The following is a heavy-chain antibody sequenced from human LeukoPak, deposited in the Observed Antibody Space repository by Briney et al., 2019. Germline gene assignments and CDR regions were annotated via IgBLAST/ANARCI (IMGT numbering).Heavy chain of an antibody. J-gene: IGHJ5*02. CDR2: INHSGST. CDR1: GGSLTGYY. V-gene: IGHV4-34*01. D-gene: IGHD3-10*01. CDR3: ASGLRGVDWCYP. Sequence: SETLSLTRALYGGSLTGYYRAWSRQPPGKELEWSGEINHSGSTNYNLSLKSRVTISVYTSKNQFSLKLSSVTPAYPAVYYSASGLRGVDWCYPWGPGHVVSVSS.